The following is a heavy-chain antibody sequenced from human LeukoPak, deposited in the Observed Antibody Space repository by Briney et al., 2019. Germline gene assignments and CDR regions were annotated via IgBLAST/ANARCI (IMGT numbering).Heavy chain of an antibody. CDR2: IYYSGST. CDR3: ARDFGYSRGDPYDFWSGGPGFYMDV. V-gene: IGHV4-30-4*01. Sequence: SETLSLTCTVSGGSISSGDYYWSWIRQPPGKGLEWIGYIYYSGSTYYNPSLKSRVTISVDTSKNQFSLKLSSVTAADTAVYYCARDFGYSRGDPYDFWSGGPGFYMDVWGKGTTVTVSS. J-gene: IGHJ6*03. CDR1: GGSISSGDYY. D-gene: IGHD3-3*01.